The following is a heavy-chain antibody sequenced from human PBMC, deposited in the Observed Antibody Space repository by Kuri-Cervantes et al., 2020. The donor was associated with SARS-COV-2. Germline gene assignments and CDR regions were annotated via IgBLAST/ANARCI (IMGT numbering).Heavy chain of an antibody. V-gene: IGHV3-11*01. CDR3: ARKIAAMDGQNWFDP. CDR1: GFTFSDYY. Sequence: GGSLRLSCAASGFTFSDYYMSWIRQAPGKGLEWVSYISSSGSTIYYADSVKGRFTISRDNSKNTLYLQMNSLRAEDTAIYYCARKIAAMDGQNWFDPWGLGTQVTVSS. D-gene: IGHD2-2*01. CDR2: ISSSGSTI. J-gene: IGHJ5*02.